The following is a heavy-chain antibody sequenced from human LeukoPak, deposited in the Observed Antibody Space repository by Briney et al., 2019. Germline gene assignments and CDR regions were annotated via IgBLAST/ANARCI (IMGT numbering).Heavy chain of an antibody. V-gene: IGHV1-2*02. CDR3: ARADIVVVPSPDV. J-gene: IGHJ6*04. D-gene: IGHD2-2*01. Sequence: ASVKVSCKASGYTFTDLYIHWVRQAPGQGLEWMGWINPNSGGTNYAQKFQGRVTMTRDTSISTAYMELSRLRSDDTAVYYCARADIVVVPSPDVWGKGTTVTVSS. CDR2: INPNSGGT. CDR1: GYTFTDLY.